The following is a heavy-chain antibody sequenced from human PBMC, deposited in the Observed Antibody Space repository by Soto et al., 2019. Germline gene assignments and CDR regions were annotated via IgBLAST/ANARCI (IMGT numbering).Heavy chain of an antibody. J-gene: IGHJ4*02. D-gene: IGHD4-17*01. CDR1: GFSLNASSVG. CDR2: IYWDDDK. V-gene: IGHV2-5*02. Sequence: QITLKESGPALVKPTQTLTLTCAVFGFSLNASSVGVGRIRQSPGKALEWLGLIYWDDDKYYSPSLNNRLTIHRDTARDRVVLTPTSTYAVDTATYHCARTTGHGNSWDFDFWGQGTLVTVSS. CDR3: ARTTGHGNSWDFDF.